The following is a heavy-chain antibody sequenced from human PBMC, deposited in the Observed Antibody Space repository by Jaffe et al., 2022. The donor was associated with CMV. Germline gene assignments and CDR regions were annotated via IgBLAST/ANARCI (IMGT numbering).Heavy chain of an antibody. CDR3: ARDPPHTYYYDSSGYP. V-gene: IGHV1-69*09. D-gene: IGHD3-22*01. Sequence: QVQLVQSGAEVKKPGSSVKVSCKASGGTFSSYAISWVRQAPGQGLEWMGRIIPILGIANYAQKFQGRVTITADKSTSTAYMELSSLRSEDTAVYYCARDPPHTYYYDSSGYPWGQGTLVTVSS. J-gene: IGHJ5*02. CDR2: IIPILGIA. CDR1: GGTFSSYA.